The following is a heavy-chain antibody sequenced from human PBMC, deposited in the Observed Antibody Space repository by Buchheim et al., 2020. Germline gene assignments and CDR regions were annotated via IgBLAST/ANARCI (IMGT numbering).Heavy chain of an antibody. CDR1: GGSFSGYY. CDR2: INHSGST. Sequence: QVQLQQWGAGLLKPSETLSLTCAVYGGSFSGYYWSWIRQPPGKGLEWIGEINHSGSTNYNPSLKSRVTISVDKSKNQFSLKLSSVTAADTAVYYCARGHLRSSWYDYYYGMDVWGQGTT. V-gene: IGHV4-34*01. CDR3: ARGHLRSSWYDYYYGMDV. J-gene: IGHJ6*02. D-gene: IGHD6-13*01.